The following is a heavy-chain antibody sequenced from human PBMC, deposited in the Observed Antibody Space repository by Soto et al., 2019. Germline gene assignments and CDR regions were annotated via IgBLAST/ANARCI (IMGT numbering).Heavy chain of an antibody. J-gene: IGHJ4*02. CDR1: GYTLTELS. CDR3: ATSGRRPGDYFDY. Sequence: QVQLVQSGAEVKKPGASVKVSCKVSGYTLTELSMHWVRQAPGKGLEWMGGFDPEDGETIYAQKFQGRVTMTEDTYTNTAYMVLSSLRSEDTVVYYCATSGRRPGDYFDYWGQGTLVTVSS. V-gene: IGHV1-24*01. D-gene: IGHD1-26*01. CDR2: FDPEDGET.